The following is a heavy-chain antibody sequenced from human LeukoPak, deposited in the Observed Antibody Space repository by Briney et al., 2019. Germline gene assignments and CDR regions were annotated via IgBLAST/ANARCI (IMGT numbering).Heavy chain of an antibody. CDR3: ARVVSSGGRSTPYFDY. CDR1: GGSISSYY. Sequence: SETLSLTCTVSGGSISSYYWSWIRQPPGKGLEWIGYIYYSGSTNYNPSLKSRVTISVDTSKNQFSLKLSSVTAADTAVYYCARVVSSGGRSTPYFDYWGQGTLVTVSS. V-gene: IGHV4-59*01. J-gene: IGHJ4*02. D-gene: IGHD2-15*01. CDR2: IYYSGST.